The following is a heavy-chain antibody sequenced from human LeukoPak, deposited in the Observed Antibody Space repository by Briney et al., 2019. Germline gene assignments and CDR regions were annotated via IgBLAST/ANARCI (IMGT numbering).Heavy chain of an antibody. Sequence: PGGSLRLSCEASGFIFGTYGMHWVRQAPGKGPEWVALIWYDGSNKYYADSVKGRFTISRDNSKNTLYLQMNSLRAEDTALHYCVRGSGWVYYFDYWGQGTLVTVSS. CDR3: VRGSGWVYYFDY. V-gene: IGHV3-33*01. CDR2: IWYDGSNK. D-gene: IGHD6-19*01. CDR1: GFIFGTYG. J-gene: IGHJ4*02.